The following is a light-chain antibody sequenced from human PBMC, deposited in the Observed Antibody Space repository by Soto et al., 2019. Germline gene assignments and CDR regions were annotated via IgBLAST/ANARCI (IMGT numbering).Light chain of an antibody. CDR3: QQYNNWPRT. J-gene: IGKJ1*01. Sequence: EVVMTQSPATLSVSPGERATLSCRASQSVGSNFAWYQQKPGQAPRLLIYGASTRATDIPGRFSGSGSGTEFTLTISSLQSEDFAVYDCQQYNNWPRTFGQGTKVEIK. V-gene: IGKV3-15*01. CDR1: QSVGSN. CDR2: GAS.